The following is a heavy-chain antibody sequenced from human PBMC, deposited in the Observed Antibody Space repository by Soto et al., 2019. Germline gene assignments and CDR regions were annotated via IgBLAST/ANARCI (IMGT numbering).Heavy chain of an antibody. CDR3: ARHARVVVDPPGDYYYGMDV. D-gene: IGHD3-22*01. Sequence: GESLKISCKGSGYSFTSYWIGWVRQMPGKGLEWMGIIYPGDSDTRYSPSFQGQVTISADKSISTAYLQWSSLKASDTAMYYCARHARVVVDPPGDYYYGMDVWSQGTTVTVSS. CDR2: IYPGDSDT. CDR1: GYSFTSYW. V-gene: IGHV5-51*01. J-gene: IGHJ6*02.